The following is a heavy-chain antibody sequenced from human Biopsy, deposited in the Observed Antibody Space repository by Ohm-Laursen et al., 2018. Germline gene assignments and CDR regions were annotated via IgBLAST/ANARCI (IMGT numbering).Heavy chain of an antibody. CDR2: IYDRGSTA. V-gene: IGHV4-61*01. CDR3: ARGMRSSGWPYFDS. CDR1: GDSVSSGSLY. J-gene: IGHJ4*02. D-gene: IGHD6-19*01. Sequence: GTLSLTCTVSGDSVSSGSLYWTWIRQPPGQGLEYIGYIYDRGSTANYNPSLESRVTMSVDTPKNQFSLKLSSVTAADTAIYYCARGMRSSGWPYFDSWGQGTLVTVSS.